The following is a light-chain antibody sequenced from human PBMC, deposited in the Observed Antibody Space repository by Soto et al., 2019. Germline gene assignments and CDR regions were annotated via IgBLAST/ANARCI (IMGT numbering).Light chain of an antibody. V-gene: IGKV1-12*01. CDR1: QDISSW. J-gene: IGKJ5*01. Sequence: DIQMTQSPSSVSASVGDRVTITCRASQDISSWLAWYQQKPGKAPKLLIYAASSLQSGVPSRFSGSGSGTDFTLTISSVQPEDFATYYCQQANSFPITFGQGTRLEIK. CDR2: AAS. CDR3: QQANSFPIT.